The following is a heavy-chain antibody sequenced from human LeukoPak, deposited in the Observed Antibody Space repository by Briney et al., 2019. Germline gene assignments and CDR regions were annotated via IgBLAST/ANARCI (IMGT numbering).Heavy chain of an antibody. CDR1: GYTFTGYY. CDR3: ASGAIPSRAGRTSYYYYYMDV. D-gene: IGHD2-15*01. J-gene: IGHJ6*03. Sequence: ASVKVSCKASGYTFTGYYMHWVRQAPGQGLEWMGWINPNSGGTNYAQKFQGRVTMTRDTSISTAYMELSSLRSEDTAVYYCASGAIPSRAGRTSYYYYYMDVWGKGTTVTVSS. V-gene: IGHV1-2*02. CDR2: INPNSGGT.